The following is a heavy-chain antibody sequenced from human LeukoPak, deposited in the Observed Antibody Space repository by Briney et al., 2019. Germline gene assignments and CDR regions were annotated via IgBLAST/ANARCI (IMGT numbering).Heavy chain of an antibody. D-gene: IGHD5-18*01. J-gene: IGHJ4*02. Sequence: PSETLSLTCTVSGGSVSSGTYYWSWIRQPPGKGLEWIGYIYYSGSTNYNPSLKSRVTISVDTSKNQFSLKLSSVTAADTAVYYCARGGSSYGYLDYWGQGTLVTVSS. CDR1: GGSVSSGTYY. CDR2: IYYSGST. V-gene: IGHV4-61*01. CDR3: ARGGSSYGYLDY.